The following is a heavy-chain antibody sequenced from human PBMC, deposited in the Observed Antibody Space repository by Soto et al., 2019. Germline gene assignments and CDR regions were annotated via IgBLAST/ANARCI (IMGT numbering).Heavy chain of an antibody. CDR1: GYTFASYA. V-gene: IGHV1-18*01. CDR2: ISAYNGNT. CDR3: ARDPSPPEY. D-gene: IGHD2-2*01. Sequence: QVQLVQSGAEVKKPGASVKVSCKASGYTFASYAISWMRQAPGQGLECMGWISAYNGNTNYAQKLQGRVTMTTATSTSTAYMELRIQRSDGTAVYYCARDPSPPEYWGQGTLFTVSS. J-gene: IGHJ4*02.